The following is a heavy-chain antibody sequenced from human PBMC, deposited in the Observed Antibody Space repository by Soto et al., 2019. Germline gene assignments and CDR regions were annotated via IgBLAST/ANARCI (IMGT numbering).Heavy chain of an antibody. V-gene: IGHV3-33*06. CDR1: GFTFSSYS. J-gene: IGHJ4*02. D-gene: IGHD3-10*01. CDR2: IWYDGSNK. Sequence: QVQLVESGGGVVQPGRSLRLSCAASGFTFSSYSMHWVRQAPGKGLEWVAVIWYDGSNKYYADSVKGRFTISRDNSKNTLYLQMNSLRAEDTAVYYCAKGFHTYYYGSGSFDYWGQGTLVTVSS. CDR3: AKGFHTYYYGSGSFDY.